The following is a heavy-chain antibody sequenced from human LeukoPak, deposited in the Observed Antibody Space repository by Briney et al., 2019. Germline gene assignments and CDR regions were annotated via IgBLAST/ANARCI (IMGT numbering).Heavy chain of an antibody. CDR3: AKPQSTNGIAARRGSSLGD. J-gene: IGHJ4*02. CDR2: ISVIGGNT. Sequence: PGGSLRLYCAASGFTLSSYAMTWVRQVPGKGLEWVSGISVIGGNTDYADSVKGRFTISRDDSKNTLYLQMNSLRAEDTAVYYCAKPQSTNGIAARRGSSLGDWGQGTLVTVSS. CDR1: GFTLSSYA. V-gene: IGHV3-23*01. D-gene: IGHD6-6*01.